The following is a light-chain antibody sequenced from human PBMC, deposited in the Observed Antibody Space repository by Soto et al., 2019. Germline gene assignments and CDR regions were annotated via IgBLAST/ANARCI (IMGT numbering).Light chain of an antibody. J-gene: IGKJ5*01. V-gene: IGKV3-20*01. CDR2: SAS. CDR1: QSVNTY. Sequence: EIVLTQSPGTLSLSPGERATLSCRASQSVNTYLAWYQQKPGQAPRPLINSASSRATGIPDRISGSGSGTDFTLTISRLEPEDFAVYFCQRYSSSPITFGQGTRLEIK. CDR3: QRYSSSPIT.